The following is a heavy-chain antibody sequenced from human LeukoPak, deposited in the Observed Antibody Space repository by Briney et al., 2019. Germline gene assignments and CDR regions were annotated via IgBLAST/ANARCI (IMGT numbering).Heavy chain of an antibody. D-gene: IGHD3-3*01. J-gene: IGHJ3*02. Sequence: SETLSLTCTVSGGAISSSNCYWGWIRQPPGMGLEWIGSIYYSGTTSYNSSVKSQVTISVHTAKNQFSLTVTSVNGATTAVYYCARYAHDFWSGYGDTFRMWSEGTTVTVSS. CDR1: GGAISSSNCY. CDR3: ARYAHDFWSGYGDTFRM. CDR2: IYYSGTT. V-gene: IGHV4-39*01.